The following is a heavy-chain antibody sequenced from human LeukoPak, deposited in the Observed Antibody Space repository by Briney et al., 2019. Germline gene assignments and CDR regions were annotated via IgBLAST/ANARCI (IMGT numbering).Heavy chain of an antibody. V-gene: IGHV4-39*07. J-gene: IGHJ4*02. CDR3: ARGGYYYDSSGYYSLDY. Sequence: SETLSLTCTVSGGSISSDNYYWGWIRQPPGKGLEFIGSIYYSGSTYYNPSLKSRVTISVDTSKNQFSLKLSSVTAADTAVYYCARGGYYYDSSGYYSLDYWGQGTLVTVSS. CDR1: GGSISSDNYY. D-gene: IGHD3-22*01. CDR2: IYYSGST.